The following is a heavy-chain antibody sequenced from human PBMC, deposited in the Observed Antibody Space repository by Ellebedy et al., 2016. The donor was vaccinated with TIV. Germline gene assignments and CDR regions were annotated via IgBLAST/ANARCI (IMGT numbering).Heavy chain of an antibody. CDR3: ARGGGQLVHYYYYGMDV. V-gene: IGHV4-59*01. CDR1: GGSISSYY. Sequence: GSLRLXXTVSGGSISSYYWSWIRQHPGKGLEWIGYIYYSGSTNYNPSLKSRVTISVDTSKNQFSLKLSSVTAADTAVYYCARGGGQLVHYYYYGMDVWGQGTTVTVSS. CDR2: IYYSGST. D-gene: IGHD6-13*01. J-gene: IGHJ6*02.